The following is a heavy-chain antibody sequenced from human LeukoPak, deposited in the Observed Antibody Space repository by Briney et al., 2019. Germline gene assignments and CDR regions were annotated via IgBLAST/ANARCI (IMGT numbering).Heavy chain of an antibody. CDR3: ARDRRGITGTTGAFDI. J-gene: IGHJ3*02. V-gene: IGHV1-69*05. CDR2: IIPIFGTA. D-gene: IGHD1-7*01. Sequence: ASVKVSCKASGGTFSSYAISWVRQAPGQGLEWMGGIIPIFGTANYAQKFQGRVTITTDESTCTAYMELSSLRSEDTAVYYCARDRRGITGTTGAFDIWGQGTMVTVSS. CDR1: GGTFSSYA.